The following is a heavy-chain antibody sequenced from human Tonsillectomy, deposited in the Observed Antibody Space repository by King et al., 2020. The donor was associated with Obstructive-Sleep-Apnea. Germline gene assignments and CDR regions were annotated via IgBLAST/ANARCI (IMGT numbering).Heavy chain of an antibody. V-gene: IGHV3-23*04. CDR2: ISVSGGST. CDR1: GFTFTNSA. D-gene: IGHD2-2*01. Sequence: EVQLVESGGGLVQPGGSLRLSCAASGFTFTNSAMSWVRQAPGKGLEWVSSISVSGGSTYYADSVKGRFTISRDNSKNTLYLQMHSLRAEDTAVYYCALPAAMNYYYGLDVWGQGTTVTVSS. J-gene: IGHJ6*02. CDR3: ALPAAMNYYYGLDV.